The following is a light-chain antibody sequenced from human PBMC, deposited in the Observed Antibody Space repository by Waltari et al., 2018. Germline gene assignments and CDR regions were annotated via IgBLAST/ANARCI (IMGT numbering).Light chain of an antibody. CDR2: GAT. Sequence: EIVLTQSPGTLSLSPGERVTLSCRASQTLSRTLAWYQQKPGQAPRLHTYGATTRATGIPXRFSGSGSGTDFSLTISRLEPEDFAVYYCQHYRSLPVTFGQGTKVEIK. J-gene: IGKJ1*01. CDR3: QHYRSLPVT. CDR1: QTLSRT. V-gene: IGKV3-20*01.